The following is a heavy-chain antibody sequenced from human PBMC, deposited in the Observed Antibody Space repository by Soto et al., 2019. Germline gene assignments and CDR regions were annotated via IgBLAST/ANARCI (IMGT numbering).Heavy chain of an antibody. J-gene: IGHJ6*02. CDR3: ARGIAARPDDYYYGMDV. D-gene: IGHD6-6*01. CDR2: IWYDGSNK. CDR1: GFTFSSYG. Sequence: QVQLVESGGGVVQPGRSLRLSCAASGFTFSSYGMHWVRQAPGKGLEWVAVIWYDGSNKYYADSVKGRFTISRDNSKNPLYLQMNSLRAEDTAVYYCARGIAARPDDYYYGMDVWGQGTTVTVSS. V-gene: IGHV3-33*01.